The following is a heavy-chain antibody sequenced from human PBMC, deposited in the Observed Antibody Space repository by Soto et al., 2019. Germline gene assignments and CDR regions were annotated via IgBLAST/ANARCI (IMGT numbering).Heavy chain of an antibody. CDR1: GFTFSSYA. CDR2: ISGSGGST. V-gene: IGHV3-23*01. D-gene: IGHD2-2*01. J-gene: IGHJ6*03. Sequence: SGGSLRLSCAASGFTFSSYAMSWVRQAPGKGLEWVSAISGSGGSTYYADSVKGRFTISRDNSKNTLYLQMNSLRAEDTAVYYCAKAPKYCSSTSCYAVDTEQVGLPGGNYYYYYMDVWRKGTTVTVSS. CDR3: AKAPKYCSSTSCYAVDTEQVGLPGGNYYYYYMDV.